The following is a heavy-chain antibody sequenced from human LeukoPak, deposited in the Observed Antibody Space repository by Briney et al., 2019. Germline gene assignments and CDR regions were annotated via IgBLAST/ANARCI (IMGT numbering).Heavy chain of an antibody. CDR1: GFTFSDYY. CDR3: ARATTYYYDSSGYSY. CDR2: ISSSGSTI. V-gene: IGHV3-11*01. Sequence: GGSLRLSCAASGFTFSDYYMSWIRQAPGKGLEWVSYISSSGSTIYYADSVKGRFTISRDNAKNSLYLQMNSLRAEDTAVYYCARATTYYYDSSGYSYWGQGTLVTVSS. D-gene: IGHD3-22*01. J-gene: IGHJ4*02.